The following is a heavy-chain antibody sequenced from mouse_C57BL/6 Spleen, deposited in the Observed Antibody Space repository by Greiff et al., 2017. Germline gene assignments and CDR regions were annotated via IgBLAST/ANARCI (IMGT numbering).Heavy chain of an antibody. D-gene: IGHD2-3*01. J-gene: IGHJ2*01. CDR1: GYTFTNYW. CDR2: IYPGGGYT. Sequence: VQLQQSGAELVRPGTSVKMSCKASGYTFTNYWTGWAKQRPGHGLEWIGDIYPGGGYTNYNEKLKGKATLTADKSSSTAYMQFSSLTSDDAAIYYCARSGYDGYYGYWGQGTTLTVSS. CDR3: ARSGYDGYYGY. V-gene: IGHV1-63*01.